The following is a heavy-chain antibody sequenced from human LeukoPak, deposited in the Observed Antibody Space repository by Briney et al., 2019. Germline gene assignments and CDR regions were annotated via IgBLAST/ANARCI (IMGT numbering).Heavy chain of an antibody. CDR1: GGSISSSSYY. J-gene: IGHJ4*02. Sequence: KTSGTLSLTCTVSGGSISSSSYYWGWIRQPPGKGLEWIGSIYYSGSTYYNPSLKSRVTISVDTSKNQFSLKLSSVTAADTAVYYCARRRGTMVRGVDYWGQGTLVTVSS. V-gene: IGHV4-39*01. D-gene: IGHD3-10*01. CDR2: IYYSGST. CDR3: ARRRGTMVRGVDY.